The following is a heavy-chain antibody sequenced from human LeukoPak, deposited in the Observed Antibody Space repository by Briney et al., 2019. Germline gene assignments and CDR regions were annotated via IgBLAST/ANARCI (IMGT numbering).Heavy chain of an antibody. D-gene: IGHD6-13*01. J-gene: IGHJ6*03. CDR2: IIPILGIA. V-gene: IGHV1-69*04. Sequence: SVKVSCKASGGTFSSYTISWVRQAPGQGPEWMGRIIPILGIANYAQKFQGIVTITTDKSTSTAYMELSTLRSEDTAVYSCAIDGGIASMYYYYYMDVWGKGTPVTVSS. CDR3: AIDGGIASMYYYYYMDV. CDR1: GGTFSSYT.